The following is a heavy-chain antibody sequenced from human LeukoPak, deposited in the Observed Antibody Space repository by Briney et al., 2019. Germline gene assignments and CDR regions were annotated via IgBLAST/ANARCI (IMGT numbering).Heavy chain of an antibody. J-gene: IGHJ5*02. Sequence: SETLSLTCTVSGGSISSYYWSWIRQPPGKGLEWIGYIYYSGSTNYNPSLKSRVTISVDTSKNQSSLKLSSVTAADTAVYYCARVLRAYDYVWGSYRTDNWFDPWGQGTLVTVSS. CDR3: ARVLRAYDYVWGSYRTDNWFDP. V-gene: IGHV4-59*01. D-gene: IGHD3-16*02. CDR1: GGSISSYY. CDR2: IYYSGST.